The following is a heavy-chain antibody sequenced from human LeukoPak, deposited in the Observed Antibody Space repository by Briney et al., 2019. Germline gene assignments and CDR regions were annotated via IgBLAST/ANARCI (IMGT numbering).Heavy chain of an antibody. CDR1: GGTFRSYA. CDR2: IIPIFGTA. V-gene: IGHV1-69*05. Sequence: GASVKVSCKASGGTFRSYAISWVRQAPGQGLQWMGGIIPIFGTANYAQKFQGRVTITTDESTSTAYMELSSLRSEDTAVYYCARAKVSYQLPPDAFDIWGQGTMVTVSS. J-gene: IGHJ3*02. CDR3: ARAKVSYQLPPDAFDI. D-gene: IGHD2-2*01.